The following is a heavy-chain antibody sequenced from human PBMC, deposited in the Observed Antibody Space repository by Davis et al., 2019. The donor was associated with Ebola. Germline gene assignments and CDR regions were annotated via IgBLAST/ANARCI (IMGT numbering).Heavy chain of an antibody. J-gene: IGHJ4*02. V-gene: IGHV1-69*13. Sequence: SVKVSCKASGATFRSNAINWVRQAPGQGVEWMGGIIPMFPTTNYAQKFQGRVTITADESTSTVYMELSSLRSEDTAVYYCASLSGYADYWGQGTLVTVSS. CDR3: ASLSGYADY. D-gene: IGHD3-22*01. CDR2: IIPMFPTT. CDR1: GATFRSNA.